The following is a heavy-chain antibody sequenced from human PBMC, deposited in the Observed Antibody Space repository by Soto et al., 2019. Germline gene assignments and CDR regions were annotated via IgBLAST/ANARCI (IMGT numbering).Heavy chain of an antibody. CDR2: ISAYNGNT. V-gene: IGHV1-18*04. D-gene: IGHD2-2*01. J-gene: IGHJ6*02. Sequence: AASVKVSCKASGYTFTSYGISWVRQAPGQGLEWMGWISAYNGNTNYAQKLQGRVTMTTDTSTSTAYMELRSLRSDDTAVYYCARDGRGYCSSTSCYAYYYYGMDVWGQGTTVTVSS. CDR3: ARDGRGYCSSTSCYAYYYYGMDV. CDR1: GYTFTSYG.